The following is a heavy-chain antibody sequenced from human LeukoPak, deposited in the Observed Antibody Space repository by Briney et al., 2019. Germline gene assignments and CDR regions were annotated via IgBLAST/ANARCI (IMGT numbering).Heavy chain of an antibody. CDR1: GFTFSNYE. CDR3: AREATSGY. CDR2: ISSGGSTV. V-gene: IGHV3-48*03. J-gene: IGHJ4*02. Sequence: SGGSLRLSCAASGFTFSNYEMHWVRRAPGKGLEWVSYISSGGSTVYYADSVKGRFTVSRDNAKNSLYLQMTSLRAEDTAVYYCAREATSGYWGQGTLVTVSS.